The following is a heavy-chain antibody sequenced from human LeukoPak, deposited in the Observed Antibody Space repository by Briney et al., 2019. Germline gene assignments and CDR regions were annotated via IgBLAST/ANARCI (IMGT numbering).Heavy chain of an antibody. V-gene: IGHV4-34*01. Sequence: SETLSLTCAVYGGSFSGYYWSWIRQPPGKGLEWIGEINHSGSTNYNPSLKSRVTISVDTSKNQFSLKLSPVTAADTAVYYCARGRILWFGELYYFDYWGQGTLVTVSS. CDR1: GGSFSGYY. J-gene: IGHJ4*02. CDR2: INHSGST. CDR3: ARGRILWFGELYYFDY. D-gene: IGHD3-10*01.